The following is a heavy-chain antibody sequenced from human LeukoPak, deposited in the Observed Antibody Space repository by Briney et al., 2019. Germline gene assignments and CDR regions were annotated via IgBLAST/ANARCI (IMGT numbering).Heavy chain of an antibody. CDR2: IYYSGST. V-gene: IGHV4-31*03. Sequence: PSETLSLTCTVSGDSISSSSYYWSWIRQHPGKGLEWIGYIYYSGSTYYNPSLKSRVTISVDTSKNQFSPKLSSVTAADTAVYYCASAVTHYYDSSGYSGWFDPWGQGTLVTVSS. CDR3: ASAVTHYYDSSGYSGWFDP. CDR1: GDSISSSSYY. J-gene: IGHJ5*02. D-gene: IGHD3-22*01.